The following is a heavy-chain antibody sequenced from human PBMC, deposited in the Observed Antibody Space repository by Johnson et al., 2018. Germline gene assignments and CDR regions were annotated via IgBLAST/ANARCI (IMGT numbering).Heavy chain of an antibody. V-gene: IGHV3-30*03. CDR3: VHQRNNYGDYYYGMDV. D-gene: IGHD4-11*01. CDR1: GFTFTTYG. CDR2: ISSDGSEK. Sequence: QVRLVECGGDVVQPGKSLRLSCAGSGFTFTTYGMHWVRQAPGKGLEWVAVISSDGSEKYYTDSVKGRFAISGDNAKNTRYLQMNTLRAEDTAVYYCVHQRNNYGDYYYGMDVWGQGTTVTVSS. J-gene: IGHJ6*02.